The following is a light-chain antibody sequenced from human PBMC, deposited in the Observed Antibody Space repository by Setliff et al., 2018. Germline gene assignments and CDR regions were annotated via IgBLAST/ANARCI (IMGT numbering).Light chain of an antibody. CDR1: SSDVGGYNY. J-gene: IGLJ1*01. CDR3: SSYTGTYV. CDR2: DVS. V-gene: IGLV2-14*03. Sequence: HSALTQPASVSGSPGQSITISCTGTSSDVGGYNYVSWYQQHPGKAPKLMIYDVSNRPSGVSNRFSGSKSGNTASLTISGLQAEDEADYYCSSYTGTYVFGSGTKVTVL.